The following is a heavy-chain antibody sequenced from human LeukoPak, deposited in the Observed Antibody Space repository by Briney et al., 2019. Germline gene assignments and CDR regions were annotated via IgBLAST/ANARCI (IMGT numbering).Heavy chain of an antibody. V-gene: IGHV3-74*01. CDR3: ARSNQADDY. J-gene: IGHJ4*02. CDR2: INPGGSSI. Sequence: PGGSLRLSCAASGFTFSSYWIHWVRQVPGKGLVWVARINPGGSSITYADPVKGRFTISRDNAKNTLYLQMDSLRAEDTGVYYCARSNQADDYWGQGTLVTVSS. D-gene: IGHD1-14*01. CDR1: GFTFSSYW.